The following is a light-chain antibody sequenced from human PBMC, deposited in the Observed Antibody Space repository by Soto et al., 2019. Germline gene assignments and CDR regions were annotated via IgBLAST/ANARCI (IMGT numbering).Light chain of an antibody. J-gene: IGKJ1*01. CDR1: ESIRTW. CDR2: DAS. Sequence: DIQVTKSPSTLSASLGDRVTITCRASESIRTWLAWYQHKPGKAPKLLIYDASSLETGVPSRFSGSGSGTEFTLTISSLQPEDFANYYCQKYRTFGQGTKVDIK. CDR3: QKYRT. V-gene: IGKV1-5*01.